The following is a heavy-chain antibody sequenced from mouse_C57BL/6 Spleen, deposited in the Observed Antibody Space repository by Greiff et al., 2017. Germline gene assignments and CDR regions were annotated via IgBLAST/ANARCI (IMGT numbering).Heavy chain of an antibody. Sequence: QVQLQQPGAELVKPGASVKLSCKASGYTFTSYWLHWVKQRPGRGLEWIGRIAPNSGGTKYNEKFKSKATLTVDKPSSTAYMQLISLTSEDSAVYYCARVITTVPYWDFDGWGTGTTVTVSS. V-gene: IGHV1-72*01. J-gene: IGHJ1*03. CDR1: GYTFTSYW. CDR3: ARVITTVPYWDFDG. CDR2: IAPNSGGT. D-gene: IGHD1-1*01.